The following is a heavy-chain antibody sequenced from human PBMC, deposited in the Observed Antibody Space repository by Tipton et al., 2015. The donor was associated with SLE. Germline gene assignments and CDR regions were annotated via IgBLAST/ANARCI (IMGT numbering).Heavy chain of an antibody. J-gene: IGHJ4*02. CDR2: INNSGNI. CDR3: ARDPEYDSPSEGDY. D-gene: IGHD3-22*01. Sequence: TLSLTCAVYGRSFIGSYWTWIRQPPGKGLEWIGAINNSGNIDYNPSLKSRVTISVDTSEFQFSLNLSSVTAADTAVYYCARDPEYDSPSEGDYWGQGTLVTVSS. V-gene: IGHV4-34*01. CDR1: GRSFIGSY.